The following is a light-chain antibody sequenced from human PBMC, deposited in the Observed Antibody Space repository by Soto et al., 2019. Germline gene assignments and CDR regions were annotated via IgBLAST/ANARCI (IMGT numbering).Light chain of an antibody. Sequence: VLTLSPGTLSLSPGAGATVSCRASQSVSSSYLAWYQQKPGQAPRLLIYGASSRATGIPDRFSGSGSGTDVTLTISRLEPEDLAVYSCQQYVSSPTTSGQGTKV. V-gene: IGKV3-20*01. CDR2: GAS. CDR1: QSVSSSY. J-gene: IGKJ1*01. CDR3: QQYVSSPTT.